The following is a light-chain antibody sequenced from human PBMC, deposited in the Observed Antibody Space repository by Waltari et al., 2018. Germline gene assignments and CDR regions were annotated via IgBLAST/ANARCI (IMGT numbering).Light chain of an antibody. CDR1: DIGSKS. CDR3: QVWDDSSDHVV. Sequence: SYVVTQPPSVSVAPGQTARVSCGGSDIGSKSVHWYQQGPGQAPILVIYDDRDRPSGVPDRFSGSNSGNTATLTISRVEVGDEADFYCQVWDDSSDHVVFGGGTKLTVL. CDR2: DDR. J-gene: IGLJ2*01. V-gene: IGLV3-21*02.